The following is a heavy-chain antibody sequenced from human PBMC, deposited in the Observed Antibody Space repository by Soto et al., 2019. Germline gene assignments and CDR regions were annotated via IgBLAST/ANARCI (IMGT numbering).Heavy chain of an antibody. D-gene: IGHD3-9*01. CDR2: MNPNSGNT. CDR3: ARKVSGVRYFDWLLFRTLYYYGMDV. CDR1: GYTFTSYD. Sequence: ASVKVSCKASGYTFTSYDINWVRQATGQGLEWMGWMNPNSGNTGYAQKFQGRVTMTRNTSISTAYMELSSLRSEDTAVYYCARKVSGVRYFDWLLFRTLYYYGMDVWGQGTTVTVSS. J-gene: IGHJ6*02. V-gene: IGHV1-8*01.